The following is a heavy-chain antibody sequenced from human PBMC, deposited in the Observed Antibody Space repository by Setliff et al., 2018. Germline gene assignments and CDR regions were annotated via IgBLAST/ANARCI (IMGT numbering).Heavy chain of an antibody. CDR3: ARLALTGYDSSGYYYALDYYYYMDV. D-gene: IGHD3-22*01. CDR1: GFTFSSYA. J-gene: IGHJ6*03. Sequence: PGGSLRLSCAASGFTFSSYAMSWVRQAPGKGLEWVSNINDNGGTTYYADSVKGRFTISRDNSRNTLYLQLDSLRADDTAVYYCARLALTGYDSSGYYYALDYYYYMDVWGKGTTVTVSS. CDR2: INDNGGTT. V-gene: IGHV3-23*01.